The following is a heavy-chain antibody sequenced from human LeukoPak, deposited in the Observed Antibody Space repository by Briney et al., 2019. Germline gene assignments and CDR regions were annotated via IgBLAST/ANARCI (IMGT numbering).Heavy chain of an antibody. J-gene: IGHJ5*02. D-gene: IGHD3-10*01. Sequence: SETLSLTCAVYGGSFSGYYWSWIRQPPGKGLEWIGEINHSGSTIYNPSLKSRVTISVDTSKNQFSLKLSSVTAAVTAVYYCARGPGSGSYFAWFDPWGQGTLVTVSS. CDR2: INHSGST. CDR1: GGSFSGYY. V-gene: IGHV4-34*01. CDR3: ARGPGSGSYFAWFDP.